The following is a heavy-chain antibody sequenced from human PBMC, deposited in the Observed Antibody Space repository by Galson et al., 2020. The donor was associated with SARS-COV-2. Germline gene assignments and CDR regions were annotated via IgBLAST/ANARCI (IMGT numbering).Heavy chain of an antibody. D-gene: IGHD3-16*01. CDR3: ARGEAGGNRYYYYYYGMDV. V-gene: IGHV4-31*03. Sequence: ETSETLSLTCTVSGGSISSGGYYWSWIRQHPGKGLEWIGYIYYSGSTYYNPSLKSRVTISVDTSKNQVSLKLGSVTAADTAVYYCARGEAGGNRYYYYYYGMDVWGQGTTVTVSS. CDR2: IYYSGST. J-gene: IGHJ6*02. CDR1: GGSISSGGYY.